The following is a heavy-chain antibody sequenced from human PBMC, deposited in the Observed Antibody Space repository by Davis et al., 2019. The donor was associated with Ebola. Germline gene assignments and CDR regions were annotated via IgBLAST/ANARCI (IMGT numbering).Heavy chain of an antibody. Sequence: MPSETLSLTCTVSGGSISSGGYYWSWIRQHPGKGLEWIGYIYYSGSTYYNPSLKSRVTISVDTSKNQFSLKLSSVTAADTAVYYCASESTVYGMDVWGKGTTVTVSS. V-gene: IGHV4-31*03. CDR2: IYYSGST. J-gene: IGHJ6*04. D-gene: IGHD4-17*01. CDR3: ASESTVYGMDV. CDR1: GGSISSGGYY.